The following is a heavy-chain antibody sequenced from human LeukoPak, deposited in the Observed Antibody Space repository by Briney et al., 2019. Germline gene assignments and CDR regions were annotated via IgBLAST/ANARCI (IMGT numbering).Heavy chain of an antibody. V-gene: IGHV1-2*02. J-gene: IGHJ4*02. CDR3: GRDDYFQFDC. D-gene: IGHD2/OR15-2a*01. CDR1: GYTFTAYY. CDR2: INPNTGDT. Sequence: ASVKVSCKASGYTFTAYYLHWVRQAPGQGLEWMGWINPNTGDTNYAQKFQGRVTMTRDTSISTAYMELRRLRSDDTAVYYCGRDDYFQFDCWGQGTLVTVSS.